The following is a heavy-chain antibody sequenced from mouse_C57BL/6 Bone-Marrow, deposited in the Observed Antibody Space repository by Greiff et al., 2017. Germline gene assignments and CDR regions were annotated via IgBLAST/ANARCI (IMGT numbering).Heavy chain of an antibody. V-gene: IGHV1-55*01. Sequence: QVQLQQPVAELVKPGASVKMSCKASGYTFTSYWITWVKQRPGPGLAWIGDICPGSGSTNYNEKFKSKATLTVDTSSSTADMQLSSLTSEDSAVYYCARQLRVVGVAYWGQGTLVTVSA. CDR2: ICPGSGST. CDR1: GYTFTSYW. D-gene: IGHD3-2*02. CDR3: ARQLRVVGVAY. J-gene: IGHJ3*01.